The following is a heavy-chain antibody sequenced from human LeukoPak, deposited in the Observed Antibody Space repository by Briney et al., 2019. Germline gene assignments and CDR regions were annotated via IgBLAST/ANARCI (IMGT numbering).Heavy chain of an antibody. CDR2: IYTSGST. CDR1: GGSFSGYY. D-gene: IGHD3-3*01. V-gene: IGHV4-4*08. Sequence: PSETLSLTCAVYGGSFSGYYWSWIRQPPGKGLEWIGRIYTSGSTNYNPSLKSRVTISVDTSKNQFSLKLSSVTAADTAVYYCARVNTIFGVVIGDMDVWGKGTTVTVSS. J-gene: IGHJ6*03. CDR3: ARVNTIFGVVIGDMDV.